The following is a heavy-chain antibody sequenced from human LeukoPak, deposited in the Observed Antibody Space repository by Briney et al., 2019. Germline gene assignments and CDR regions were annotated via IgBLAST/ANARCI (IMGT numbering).Heavy chain of an antibody. CDR1: GGSISSGDYY. V-gene: IGHV4-30-4*02. CDR2: DYYSGST. Sequence: PSETLSLTCTVSGGSISSGDYYWSWIRQPPGKGLEWIGYDYYSGSTYYNPSLKSRVTISVDTSKNQFSLKLSSVTAADTAVYYCASVCTSCYTFHDYWGQGTLVTVSS. J-gene: IGHJ4*02. CDR3: ASVCTSCYTFHDY. D-gene: IGHD2-2*02.